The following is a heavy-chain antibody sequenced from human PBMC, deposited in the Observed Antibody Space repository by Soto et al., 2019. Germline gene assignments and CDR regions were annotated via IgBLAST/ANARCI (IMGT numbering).Heavy chain of an antibody. J-gene: IGHJ6*02. CDR3: TTANLNYAMDV. Sequence: ASVTVSCKVSVYALTALSMHWVRLAPGKGLEWMGSFDPEYGGTNYEQKFQGRVTMTEDTSTDTAYMELSSLRFEDTAVYYCTTANLNYAMDVWGQGITVTVSS. V-gene: IGHV1-24*01. CDR1: VYALTALS. CDR2: FDPEYGGT.